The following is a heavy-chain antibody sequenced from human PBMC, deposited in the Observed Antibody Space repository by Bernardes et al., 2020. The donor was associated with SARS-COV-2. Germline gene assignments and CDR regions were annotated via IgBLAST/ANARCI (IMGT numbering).Heavy chain of an antibody. J-gene: IGHJ4*02. V-gene: IGHV4-59*01. D-gene: IGHD1-26*01. CDR2: IYDGVST. CDR1: GDSIRSFY. CDR3: AYGRNRFDY. Sequence: LSLTCNVSGDSIRSFYWSWIRQSPEKGLEWIGYIYDGVSTTYNPSLKSRVTISVITSKNQFSLKLSSVTAADTAVYFCAYGRNRFDYWGPGTLVTVST.